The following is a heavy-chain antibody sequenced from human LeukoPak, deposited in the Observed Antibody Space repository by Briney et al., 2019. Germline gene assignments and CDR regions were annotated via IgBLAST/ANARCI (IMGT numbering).Heavy chain of an antibody. V-gene: IGHV3-33*06. J-gene: IGHJ6*02. CDR2: IWYDGSNK. CDR1: GFTFSSYG. CDR3: AKGVVGATGYGMDV. Sequence: PGGSLRLSCAASGFTFSSYGMHWVRQAPGKGLEWVAVIWYDGSNKYYADSVKGRFTISRDNSKNTLYLQMNSLRAEDTAVYYCAKGVVGATGYGMDVWGQGTTVTVSS. D-gene: IGHD1-26*01.